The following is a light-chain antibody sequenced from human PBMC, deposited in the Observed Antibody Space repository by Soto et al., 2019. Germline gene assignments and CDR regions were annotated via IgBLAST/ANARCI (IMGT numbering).Light chain of an antibody. V-gene: IGLV2-14*01. CDR1: SSDVGAYNR. J-gene: IGLJ3*02. Sequence: QSVLTQPASLSGSPGQSISISCTGSSSDVGAYNRVSWYQHHPGTAPRLILHEVTNRPSGVSNRFSGFKSANTASLTISGLRAEDEADYYCASYSTADSWVLGGGTKLTVL. CDR2: EVT. CDR3: ASYSTADSWV.